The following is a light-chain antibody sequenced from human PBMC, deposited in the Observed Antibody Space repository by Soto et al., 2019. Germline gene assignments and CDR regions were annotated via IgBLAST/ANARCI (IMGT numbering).Light chain of an antibody. Sequence: QSALTQPASVSGSPGQSITISCTGTSSDVGGYNYVSWYQQQPGKAPKLMIYEVSNRPSGVSNRFSGSKSGNTSSLTISGLQAEDEADYYCSSYTSSSIDYVFGTVTKLTVL. V-gene: IGLV2-14*01. J-gene: IGLJ1*01. CDR1: SSDVGGYNY. CDR3: SSYTSSSIDYV. CDR2: EVS.